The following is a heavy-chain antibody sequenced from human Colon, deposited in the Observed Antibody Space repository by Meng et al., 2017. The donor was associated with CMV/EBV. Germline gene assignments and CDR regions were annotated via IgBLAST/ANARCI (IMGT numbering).Heavy chain of an antibody. CDR3: ASPWGIAARGGDY. CDR1: GFTVSSNY. J-gene: IGHJ4*02. D-gene: IGHD6-6*01. CDR2: IYSGGST. V-gene: IGHV3-53*01. Sequence: GGSLRLSCAASGFTVSSNYMSWVRQAPGKGLEWVSVIYSGGSTYYADSVKGRFTISRDNSKNTLYLQMNSLRAEDTAVNYCASPWGIAARGGDYWGQGTLVTVSS.